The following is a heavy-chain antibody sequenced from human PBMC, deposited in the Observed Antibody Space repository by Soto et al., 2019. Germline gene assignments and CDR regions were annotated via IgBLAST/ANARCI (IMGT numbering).Heavy chain of an antibody. CDR3: ATSNNSSSRYYYYYGMDV. J-gene: IGHJ6*02. Sequence: RGSLKISCTGSGYSFTSYWIGWVRQMPGKGLEWMGIIYPGDSDTRYSPSFQGQVTISADKSISTAYLQWSSLKASDTAMYYCATSNNSSSRYYYYYGMDVWGQGTTVTVSS. CDR2: IYPGDSDT. V-gene: IGHV5-51*01. D-gene: IGHD6-6*01. CDR1: GYSFTSYW.